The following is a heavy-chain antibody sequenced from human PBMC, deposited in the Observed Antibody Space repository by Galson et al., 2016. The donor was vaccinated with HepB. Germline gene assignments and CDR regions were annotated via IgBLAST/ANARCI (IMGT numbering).Heavy chain of an antibody. Sequence: SVKVSCKASGYTFTGYYLHWVRQAPGQGLEWMGWINPNSGGTNYAQKFQGRVTMTRDTSISTAYMELSRLRSDDTAVYYCARCSRPLGYSGYDPSDYWGQGTLVTVSS. CDR3: ARCSRPLGYSGYDPSDY. CDR1: GYTFTGYY. J-gene: IGHJ4*02. D-gene: IGHD5-12*01. CDR2: INPNSGGT. V-gene: IGHV1-2*02.